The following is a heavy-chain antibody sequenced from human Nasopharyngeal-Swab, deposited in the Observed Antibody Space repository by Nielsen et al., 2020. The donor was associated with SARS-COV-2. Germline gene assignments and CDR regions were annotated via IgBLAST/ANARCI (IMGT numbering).Heavy chain of an antibody. CDR3: AKVLYSLLDY. CDR1: GFRFSDHA. V-gene: IGHV3-30*02. CDR2: IWADGSTQ. J-gene: IGHJ4*02. D-gene: IGHD3-16*01. Sequence: GESLKISCAASGFRFSDHAMHWVRQAPGKGLEWVTFIWADGSTQDYADSVKGRFTISRDNSKDTVYLQMNGLRAEDTAVYYCAKVLYSLLDYWGQGTLVTVSS.